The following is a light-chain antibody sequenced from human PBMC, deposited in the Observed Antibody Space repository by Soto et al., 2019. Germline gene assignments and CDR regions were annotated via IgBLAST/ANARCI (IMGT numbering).Light chain of an antibody. V-gene: IGKV1-8*01. CDR1: QGISSF. CDR2: AAS. CDR3: QQYYSNPRT. J-gene: IGKJ1*01. Sequence: AIRMTQSPPSFSASTGDRITITCRASQGISSFLAWYQQKPGKAPNLLMYAASTLQSGVPSRFSGSGSGTEFTLIISRLQSEDFATYYCQQYYSNPRTFGQGTKVEFK.